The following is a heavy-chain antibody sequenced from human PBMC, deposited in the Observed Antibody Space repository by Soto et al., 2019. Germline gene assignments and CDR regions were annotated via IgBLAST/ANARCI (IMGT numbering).Heavy chain of an antibody. CDR2: IYTSGST. Sequence: QVQLQESGPGLVKPSETLSLTCTVSGGSISSYYWSWIRQPAGKGLEWSGRIYTSGSTNYNPSLKSRVTMSVDTSKNQFALKLSSVTAADTAVYYCAREPMGYYYYDRSGKFDYWSQGTLVTVSS. CDR1: GGSISSYY. CDR3: AREPMGYYYYDRSGKFDY. D-gene: IGHD3-22*01. V-gene: IGHV4-4*07. J-gene: IGHJ4*02.